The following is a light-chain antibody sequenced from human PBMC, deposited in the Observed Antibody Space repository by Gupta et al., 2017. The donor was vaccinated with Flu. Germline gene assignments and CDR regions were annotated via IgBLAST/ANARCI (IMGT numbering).Light chain of an antibody. V-gene: IGLV4-69*01. CDR3: KNWATGWGV. J-gene: IGLJ3*02. Sequence: HLVLTQSPSASASLGAAVKLTCTLSSGHSSYAIAWHQKQPEKGPRYLMKLNSEGSHRKGDGIPERVSGSSSGAARYRTIYSLQSEEKSYSYCKNWATGWGVVGGGTKLTVL. CDR2: LNSEGSH. CDR1: SGHSSYA.